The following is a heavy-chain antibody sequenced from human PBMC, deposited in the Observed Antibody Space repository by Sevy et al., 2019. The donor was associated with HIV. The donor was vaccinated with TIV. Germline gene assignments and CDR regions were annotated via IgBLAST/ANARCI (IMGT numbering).Heavy chain of an antibody. Sequence: ASVKVSCKASGYTFTGYYIHWVRQAPGQGPEWMGWLNPNSGDTNGPQKFQGRVTMTRDTSISTAYMELRTLRSDDTAVYYCARGLGRTVTTPVDYWGQGTLVTVSS. CDR1: GYTFTGYY. V-gene: IGHV1-2*02. J-gene: IGHJ4*02. CDR3: ARGLGRTVTTPVDY. CDR2: LNPNSGDT. D-gene: IGHD4-17*01.